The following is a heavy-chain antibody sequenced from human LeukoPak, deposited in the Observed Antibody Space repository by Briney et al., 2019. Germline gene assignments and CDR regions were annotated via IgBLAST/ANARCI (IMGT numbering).Heavy chain of an antibody. J-gene: IGHJ4*02. CDR1: GFTFSSYN. Sequence: GGSLRLSCAASGFTFSSYNMNWVRQAPGKGLEWVSSISSSSSNIYYADSVKGRFTISRDNARNSLYLQMNSLRAEDTAVYYCAKPGRGIAAAGPIDYWGQGTLVTVSS. D-gene: IGHD6-13*01. CDR3: AKPGRGIAAAGPIDY. V-gene: IGHV3-21*04. CDR2: ISSSSSNI.